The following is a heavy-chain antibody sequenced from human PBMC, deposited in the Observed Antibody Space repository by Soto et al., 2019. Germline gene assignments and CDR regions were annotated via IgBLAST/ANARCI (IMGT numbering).Heavy chain of an antibody. D-gene: IGHD6-13*01. CDR1: GGYFSGYY. V-gene: IGHV4-34*01. CDR3: SIEAEEDICYYFYGMDV. J-gene: IGHJ6*02. Sequence: LEMQSLTCAVYGGYFSGYYWRWISQHTGKGLEWIGEINHSGSPNYNPSLKSRVTISVDTSKNQFSLKLSSVTAADTAVYYFSIEAEEDICYYFYGMDVWVQGTTVTGSS. CDR2: INHSGSP.